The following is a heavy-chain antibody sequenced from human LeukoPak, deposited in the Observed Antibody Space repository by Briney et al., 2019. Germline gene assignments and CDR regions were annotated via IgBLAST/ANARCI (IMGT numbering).Heavy chain of an antibody. CDR3: ARGPVSTHGMDV. J-gene: IGHJ6*02. D-gene: IGHD2-2*01. V-gene: IGHV1-8*01. Sequence: GASVKDSCKASGYTFTSYDINWVRQATGQGLEWMGWKNPNSGRTGFAQKFQGRLTITTNTSISTAYMELSSLTSEDTAVYYCARGPVSTHGMDVWGQGTTVTVFS. CDR2: KNPNSGRT. CDR1: GYTFTSYD.